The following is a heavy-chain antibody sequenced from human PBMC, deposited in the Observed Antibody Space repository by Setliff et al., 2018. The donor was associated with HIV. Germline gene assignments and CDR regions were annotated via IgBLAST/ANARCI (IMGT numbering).Heavy chain of an antibody. CDR3: AKDKSYHDYIWGSSVLAY. Sequence: LRLSCAASGFTFSSYWMHWVRQAPGKGLVWVFGMNTDGSSTRYADSVKGRFTISRDNAKNTLYLQMNSLRAEDTAIYYCAKDKSYHDYIWGSSVLAYWGQGTLVTVSS. CDR2: MNTDGSST. J-gene: IGHJ4*02. D-gene: IGHD3-16*01. CDR1: GFTFSSYW. V-gene: IGHV3-74*01.